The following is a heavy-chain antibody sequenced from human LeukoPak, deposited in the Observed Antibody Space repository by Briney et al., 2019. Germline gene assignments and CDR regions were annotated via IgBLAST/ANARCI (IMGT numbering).Heavy chain of an antibody. CDR2: ISGSGGST. CDR1: GFTFSSHV. J-gene: IGHJ4*02. D-gene: IGHD6-13*01. V-gene: IGHV3-23*01. Sequence: GGSLRLSCTASGFTFSSHVMSWVRQVPGKGLEWVSAISGSGGSTYYADSVKGRFTISRDNSRNTLYLQMNSLRAEDTAVYYCAKGKPRIAASRFQYFDYWGQGTLVTVSS. CDR3: AKGKPRIAASRFQYFDY.